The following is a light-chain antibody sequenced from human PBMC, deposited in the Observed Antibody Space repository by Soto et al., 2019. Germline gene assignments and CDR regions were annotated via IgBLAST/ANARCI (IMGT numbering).Light chain of an antibody. CDR2: DTS. J-gene: IGKJ2*01. Sequence: EIVMTQSPATLSVSPGEGATLSCRASQGTGDTLAWYQQKPGQTPRLLIYDTSIRATGVPARFSGSRSGAEFTLTISSLEPEDFAVYYCQQRSNWPPYTFGQGTKVDIK. CDR3: QQRSNWPPYT. V-gene: IGKV3-11*01. CDR1: QGTGDT.